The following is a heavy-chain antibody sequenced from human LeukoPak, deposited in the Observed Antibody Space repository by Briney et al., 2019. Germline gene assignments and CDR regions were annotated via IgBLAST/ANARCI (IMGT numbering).Heavy chain of an antibody. J-gene: IGHJ4*02. CDR3: ARFGGDYVDY. D-gene: IGHD3-10*01. V-gene: IGHV4-59*01. Sequence: SETLSLTCTVSGGSISSYYWSWIRQPPGKGLEWIGYIYYSGSTNYNPSLKSRVTISVDTSKNQSSLKLSSVTAADTAVYYCARFGGDYVDYWGQGTPVTVSS. CDR2: IYYSGST. CDR1: GGSISSYY.